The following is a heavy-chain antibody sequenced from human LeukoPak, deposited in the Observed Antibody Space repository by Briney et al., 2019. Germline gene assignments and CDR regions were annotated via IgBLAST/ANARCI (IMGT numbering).Heavy chain of an antibody. D-gene: IGHD3-10*01. CDR2: ISYSGGST. CDR1: GFTFSSYA. CDR3: AKDIRNSGSYGWFDP. V-gene: IGHV3-23*01. J-gene: IGHJ5*02. Sequence: GGSLRLSCAAAGFTFSSYAMGWVRQAPGKGLEWVSSISYSGGSTYYADSVRGRFTISRDNSKNTLYLQVNSLRAEDTAVYYCAKDIRNSGSYGWFDPWGQGTLVTVSS.